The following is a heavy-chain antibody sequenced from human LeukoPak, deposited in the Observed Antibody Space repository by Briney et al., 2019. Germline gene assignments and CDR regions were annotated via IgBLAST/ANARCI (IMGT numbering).Heavy chain of an antibody. J-gene: IGHJ5*02. CDR3: ARGVTNRAGGYCSGGSCYSWFDP. CDR1: GGSISSSSYY. CDR2: IYYSGST. D-gene: IGHD2-15*01. Sequence: SETLSLTCTVSGGSISSSSYYWGWIRQPPGKGLEWIGSIYYSGSTYYNPSLKSRVTISVDTSKNQFSLKLSSVTAADTAVYYCARGVTNRAGGYCSGGSCYSWFDPWGQGTLVTVSS. V-gene: IGHV4-39*07.